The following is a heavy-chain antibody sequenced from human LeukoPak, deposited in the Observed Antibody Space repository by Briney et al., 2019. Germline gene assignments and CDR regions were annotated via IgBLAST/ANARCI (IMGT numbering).Heavy chain of an antibody. D-gene: IGHD4-17*01. CDR3: AKDADDYESYFDY. CDR1: GFTFTIYA. J-gene: IGHJ4*02. CDR2: ITASGPTT. Sequence: GGSLRVSCAASGFTFTIYAITWGRQAPGKGLEWVSGITASGPTTYYADSVKGRFTSSRDNSKNTLYLQMNSLRAEDTAVYYFAKDADDYESYFDYWGQGTLVTVSS. V-gene: IGHV3-23*01.